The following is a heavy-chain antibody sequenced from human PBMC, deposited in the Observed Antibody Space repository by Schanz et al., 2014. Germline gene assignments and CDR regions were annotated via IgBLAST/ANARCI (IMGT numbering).Heavy chain of an antibody. J-gene: IGHJ4*01. CDR2: ISGTTTYT. Sequence: DVQLLESGGGLVQPGGSLRLSCAASGFAFNSYAMTWVRQAPGKGLEWVSYISGTTTYTNYTDSVKGRFTISRDNAKNSLYLQMNSQRAEDTAVDYCAREQIMAAAGLVDYWGHGTLVTVSS. V-gene: IGHV3-48*04. CDR3: AREQIMAAAGLVDY. D-gene: IGHD6-13*01. CDR1: GFAFNSYA.